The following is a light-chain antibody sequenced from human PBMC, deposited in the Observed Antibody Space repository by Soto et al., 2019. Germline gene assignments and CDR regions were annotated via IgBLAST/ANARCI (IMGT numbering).Light chain of an antibody. CDR2: AAS. CDR1: QTIRTN. J-gene: IGKJ1*01. Sequence: IQMTQSPSSLSASVGDRVTITCRASQTIRTNLNWYQQKPAQAPKLLIYAASNLRNGVPSRFSGSGSVTHFTLTITSLQPDDFATYCQQGSNTPWTFGPGTTVGI. CDR3: QQGSNTPWT. V-gene: IGKV1-39*01.